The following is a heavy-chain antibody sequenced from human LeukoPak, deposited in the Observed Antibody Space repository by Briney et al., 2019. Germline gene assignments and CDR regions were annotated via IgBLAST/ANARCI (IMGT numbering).Heavy chain of an antibody. Sequence: GGSLRLSCAASRFIFANYAMGWVRQTPGKGLEWVSTISGSGDSTLYADSMTGRFTISRDNSRNTLYLQMNSLRVEDTAVYYCAKAQHISTWGYFDSWGQGILVTVSS. CDR2: ISGSGDST. CDR1: RFIFANYA. D-gene: IGHD6-13*01. CDR3: AKAQHISTWGYFDS. J-gene: IGHJ4*02. V-gene: IGHV3-23*01.